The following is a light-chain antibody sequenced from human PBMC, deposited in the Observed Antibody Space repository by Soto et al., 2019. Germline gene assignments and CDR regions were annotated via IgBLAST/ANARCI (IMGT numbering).Light chain of an antibody. CDR3: CSYVGSPYV. V-gene: IGLV2-11*01. J-gene: IGLJ1*01. Sequence: QSALTQPRSVSGSPGQSVTISCTGTSSDVGGYNYVSWYQQYPGKAPKLLIYEVSKRPSRVPDRFSGSKSGNTASLTISGVQAEDEADYYCCSYVGSPYVFGTGTKVTVL. CDR2: EVS. CDR1: SSDVGGYNY.